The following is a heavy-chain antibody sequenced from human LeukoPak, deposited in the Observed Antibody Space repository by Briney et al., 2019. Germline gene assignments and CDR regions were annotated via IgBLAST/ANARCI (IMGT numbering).Heavy chain of an antibody. Sequence: ASVKVSCKASGYIFNIYAMNWVRQAPGQGLEWMGWINTNTGNPTYGQGFTGRFVFSLDTSVSTAYLQISSLKAEDTAVCYCARDGGPGYFDYWGQGTLVTVSS. V-gene: IGHV7-4-1*02. CDR3: ARDGGPGYFDY. CDR1: GYIFNIYA. D-gene: IGHD3-3*01. J-gene: IGHJ4*02. CDR2: INTNTGNP.